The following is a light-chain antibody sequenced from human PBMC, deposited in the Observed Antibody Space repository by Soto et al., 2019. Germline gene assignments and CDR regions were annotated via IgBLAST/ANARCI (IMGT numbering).Light chain of an antibody. CDR2: GAS. CDR3: QQYDSSPPPT. CDR1: QSVSSSY. Sequence: EIVLTQSPDTLSLSPGERATLSCRASQSVSSSYLAWYQQKPGQAPRLLIYGASSRATGIPDRFSGSGSGTDFTLTISRLEPEDFAVYYCQQYDSSPPPTFGGGTKLEIK. J-gene: IGKJ4*01. V-gene: IGKV3-20*01.